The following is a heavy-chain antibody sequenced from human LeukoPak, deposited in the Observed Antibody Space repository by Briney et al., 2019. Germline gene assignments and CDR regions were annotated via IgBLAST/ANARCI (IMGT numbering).Heavy chain of an antibody. V-gene: IGHV3-33*08. Sequence: GGSLRLSCAASGFTFSSYWMSWVRQAPGKGLEWVAVIWYGGSNKYYADSVKGRFTISRDNSKNTLYLQMNSLRAEDTAVYYCAKSSLGYCSSTSCLGGYMDVWGKGTTVTVSS. CDR2: IWYGGSNK. CDR1: GFTFSSYW. CDR3: AKSSLGYCSSTSCLGGYMDV. D-gene: IGHD2-2*01. J-gene: IGHJ6*03.